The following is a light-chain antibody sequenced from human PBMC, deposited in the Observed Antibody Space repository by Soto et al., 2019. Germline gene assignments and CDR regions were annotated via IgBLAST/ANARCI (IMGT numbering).Light chain of an antibody. J-gene: IGLJ1*01. CDR3: SSYTSSSKGV. CDR1: SSNVGGYNY. CDR2: EVS. Sequence: QSALTQPASVSGSPGQSITISCTGTSSNVGGYNYVSWYQQHPGKAPKLMIYEVSNRPSGVSNRFSGSKSGNTASLTISGLQAEDEAEYYCSSYTSSSKGVFGTGTKLPVL. V-gene: IGLV2-14*01.